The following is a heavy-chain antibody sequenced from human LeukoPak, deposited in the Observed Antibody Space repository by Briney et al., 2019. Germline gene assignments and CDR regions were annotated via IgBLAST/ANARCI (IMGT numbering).Heavy chain of an antibody. CDR2: IIPIFGTA. D-gene: IGHD2-21*02. CDR1: GYTFTGYY. CDR3: AGAYCGGDCYNAFDI. Sequence: SVKVSCKASGYTFTGYYMHWVRQAPGQGLEWMGGIIPIFGTANYAQKFQGRVTITADESTSTAYMELSSLRSEDTAVYYCAGAYCGGDCYNAFDIWGQGTMVTVSS. V-gene: IGHV1-69*13. J-gene: IGHJ3*02.